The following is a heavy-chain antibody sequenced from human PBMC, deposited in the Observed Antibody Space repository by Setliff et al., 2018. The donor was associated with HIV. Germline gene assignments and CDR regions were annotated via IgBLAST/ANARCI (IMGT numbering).Heavy chain of an antibody. D-gene: IGHD6-25*01. V-gene: IGHV4-34*01. CDR1: GGSFSGYY. Sequence: ETLSLTCAVYGGSFSGYYWSWIRQPPGRGLEWIGEIHPSGTAYYNPSLLSRVTISVDTSKNSFSLRLTSVTAADTAIYYCARGGDSAKQGYWGQGARVTVSS. J-gene: IGHJ4*02. CDR2: IHPSGTA. CDR3: ARGGDSAKQGY.